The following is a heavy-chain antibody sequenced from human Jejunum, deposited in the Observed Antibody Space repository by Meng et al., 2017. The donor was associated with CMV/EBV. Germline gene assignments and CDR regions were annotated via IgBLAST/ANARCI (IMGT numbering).Heavy chain of an antibody. CDR3: ARVGVGITAGDY. D-gene: IGHD1-26*01. Sequence: QGQRVQAGGEVKKPGASVKVSCKASGYTFTNYGISWVRQAPGQGLEWMGWISAYNGDTNYAQTLQGRVTMTTDTSTSTAYMELRSLRSDDTAVYYCARVGVGITAGDYWGQGTLVTVSS. J-gene: IGHJ4*02. CDR2: ISAYNGDT. V-gene: IGHV1-18*01. CDR1: GYTFTNYG.